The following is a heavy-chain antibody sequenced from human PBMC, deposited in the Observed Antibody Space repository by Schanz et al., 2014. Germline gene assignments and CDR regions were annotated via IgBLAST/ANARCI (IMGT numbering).Heavy chain of an antibody. CDR2: IIPITGIT. Sequence: QVQLVQSGAEVKKPGSSVMVSCKASGDTFRSYTINWVRHAPGQGLEWMGRIIPITGITNYAQKFQGRVTITADKSTSTAYMELSNLRSEDTAVYYCARAGQDYSDSSGYATYYFGNWGQGTLVTVSS. V-gene: IGHV1-69*09. D-gene: IGHD3-22*01. CDR1: GDTFRSYT. CDR3: ARAGQDYSDSSGYATYYFGN. J-gene: IGHJ4*02.